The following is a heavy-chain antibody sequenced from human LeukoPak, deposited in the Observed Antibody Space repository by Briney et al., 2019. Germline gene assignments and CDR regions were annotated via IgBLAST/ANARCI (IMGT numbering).Heavy chain of an antibody. CDR3: ARNVLLWFGESPRNFDY. CDR1: GGSFSGYY. CDR2: INHSGST. D-gene: IGHD3-10*01. V-gene: IGHV4-34*01. Sequence: SETLSLTCAVYGGSFSGYYWSWIRQPPGKGLEWIGEINHSGSTNYNPPLKSRVTISVDTSKNQFSLKLSSVTAADTAVYYCARNVLLWFGESPRNFDYWGQGTLVTVSS. J-gene: IGHJ4*02.